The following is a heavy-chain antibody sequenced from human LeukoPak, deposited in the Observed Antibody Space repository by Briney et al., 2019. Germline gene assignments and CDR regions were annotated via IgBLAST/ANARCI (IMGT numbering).Heavy chain of an antibody. D-gene: IGHD7-27*01. J-gene: IGHJ4*02. CDR3: TKAPLARYERGNFYFDY. CDR2: VSYDGDSI. CDR1: GFTFSTYG. V-gene: IGHV3-30*18. Sequence: GGSLRLSCAASGFTFSTYGMHWVRQAPGKGLEWVAVVSYDGDSIYYADSVKGRFTISRDNSKNTLYLQMNSLRGEDSAVYYCTKAPLARYERGNFYFDYWGQGILVTVSS.